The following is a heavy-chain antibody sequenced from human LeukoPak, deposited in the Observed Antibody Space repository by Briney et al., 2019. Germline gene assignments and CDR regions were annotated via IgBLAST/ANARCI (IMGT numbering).Heavy chain of an antibody. Sequence: GGSLRLSCAASGFSFSNFYMSWVRQAPGKGLEWVSFILASGGTTDYADSVRGRFTISRDNSKNTLYLQMNSLRAEDTAVYYCARRWSYCFDIWGQGTMVTVSS. J-gene: IGHJ3*02. CDR3: ARRWSYCFDI. D-gene: IGHD4-23*01. CDR2: ILASGGTT. CDR1: GFSFSNFY. V-gene: IGHV3-23*01.